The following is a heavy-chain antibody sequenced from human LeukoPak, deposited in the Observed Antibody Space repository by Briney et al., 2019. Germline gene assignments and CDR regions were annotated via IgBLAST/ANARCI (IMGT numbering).Heavy chain of an antibody. CDR1: GFTFSSYA. Sequence: GGSLRLSCAASGFTFSSYAMSWVRQAPGKGLEWVSAISGSGGSTYYADSVKGRFTISRDNSKNTLYLQMNSLRAEDTAVYYCVTDSRYDSSGYYRINDAFDIWGQGTMVTVSS. CDR3: VTDSRYDSSGYYRINDAFDI. J-gene: IGHJ3*02. CDR2: ISGSGGST. V-gene: IGHV3-23*01. D-gene: IGHD3-22*01.